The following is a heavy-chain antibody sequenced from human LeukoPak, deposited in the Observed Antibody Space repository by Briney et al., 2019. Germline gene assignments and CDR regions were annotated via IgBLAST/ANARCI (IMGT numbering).Heavy chain of an antibody. D-gene: IGHD3-10*01. CDR1: GGSFSGYY. J-gene: IGHJ4*02. V-gene: IGHV4-34*01. Sequence: SETLSLTCAVYGGSFSGYYWSWIRQPPGKGLEWIGEINHSGSTNYNPSLKSRVTISVDTSKNQFSLKLGSVTAADTAVYYCARGRRWFGELLRVYFDYWGQGTLVTVSS. CDR2: INHSGST. CDR3: ARGRRWFGELLRVYFDY.